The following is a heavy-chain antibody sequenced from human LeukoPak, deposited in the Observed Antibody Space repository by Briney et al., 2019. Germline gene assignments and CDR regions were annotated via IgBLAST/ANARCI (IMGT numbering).Heavy chain of an antibody. CDR1: GYTFTSYA. D-gene: IGHD3-22*01. CDR3: ARGPAGGSGYYYDY. CDR2: INAGNGNT. Sequence: ASVKVSCKASGYTFTSYAMHWVRQAPGQRLEWMGWINAGNGNTKYSQKFQGRVTMTRDTSTSTVYMELSSLRSEDTAVYYCARGPAGGSGYYYDYWGQGTLVTVSS. J-gene: IGHJ4*02. V-gene: IGHV1-3*01.